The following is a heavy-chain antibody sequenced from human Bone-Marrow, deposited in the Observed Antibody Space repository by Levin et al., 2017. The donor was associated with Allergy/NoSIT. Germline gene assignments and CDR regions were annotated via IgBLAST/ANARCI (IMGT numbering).Heavy chain of an antibody. Sequence: ASVKVSCKASGYSFTTYALTWVRQAPGQGLEWMGWINTRTGVPTYAQAFTGRFLFSLDTSVNAAHLLINSLKAEDTAVYYCARLAAPACFDYWGQGTLVAVSS. J-gene: IGHJ4*02. CDR3: ARLAAPACFDY. V-gene: IGHV7-4-1*02. CDR2: INTRTGVP. CDR1: GYSFTTYA. D-gene: IGHD6-25*01.